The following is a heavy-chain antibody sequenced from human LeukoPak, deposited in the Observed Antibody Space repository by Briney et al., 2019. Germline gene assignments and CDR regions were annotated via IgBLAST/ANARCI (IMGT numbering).Heavy chain of an antibody. J-gene: IGHJ6*03. V-gene: IGHV1-18*01. CDR2: ISAYNGNT. D-gene: IGHD3-3*01. Sequence: ASVKVSCKASGYTFTSYGSRWVRQAPGQGLEWMGWISAYNGNTNYAQKLQGRVTMTTDTSTSTAYTELRSLRSDDTAVYYCARVVGTPYYDFWSGSYYMDVWGKGTTVTVS. CDR3: ARVVGTPYYDFWSGSYYMDV. CDR1: GYTFTSYG.